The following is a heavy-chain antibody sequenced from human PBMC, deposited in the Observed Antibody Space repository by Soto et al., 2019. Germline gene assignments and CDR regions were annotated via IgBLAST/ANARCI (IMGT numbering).Heavy chain of an antibody. V-gene: IGHV2-5*02. CDR2: VYWDDDK. D-gene: IGHD6-13*01. J-gene: IGHJ4*02. CDR3: EHRSPYSSSGGGAFDY. CDR1: GFSLSTGGVG. Sequence: QITLKESGPTLVKPTQTLTLTCTFSGFSLSTGGVGVGWLRQPPGTALEWLALVYWDDDKRYSTSLKYRLTITKDTSKNQVVLTMTNMDPVDTATYYCEHRSPYSSSGGGAFDYWGQGTLVTVSS.